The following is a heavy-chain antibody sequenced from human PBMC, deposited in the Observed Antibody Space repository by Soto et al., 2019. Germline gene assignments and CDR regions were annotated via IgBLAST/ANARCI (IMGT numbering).Heavy chain of an antibody. CDR2: ISPKSGGS. CDR1: GYTFINYY. V-gene: IGHV1-2*02. Sequence: ASVKVSCKASGYTFINYYMHWVRQAPGQGFEWMGRISPKSGGSNYAQKFQGRVSMTWDTSLKTAYLELSSLMSEDTAVYYCARLTDLYIMFDFWGQGTQVTVSS. CDR3: ARLTDLYIMFDF. J-gene: IGHJ4*02. D-gene: IGHD3-16*01.